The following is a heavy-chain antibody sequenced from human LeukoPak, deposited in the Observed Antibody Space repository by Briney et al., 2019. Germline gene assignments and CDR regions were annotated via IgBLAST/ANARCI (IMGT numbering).Heavy chain of an antibody. CDR2: ISGSDSRT. Sequence: PGAFLRLSCAASGLTFSNYAMTSVRQAPGKGLDWVSLISGSDSRTYHADSVKGRFTMSRDNSKNTLYLQMASLRAEVTAVYYCAKARFPKRYDSSGGFDYWGQGTLVTVSS. D-gene: IGHD3-22*01. CDR1: GLTFSNYA. V-gene: IGHV3-23*01. CDR3: AKARFPKRYDSSGGFDY. J-gene: IGHJ4*02.